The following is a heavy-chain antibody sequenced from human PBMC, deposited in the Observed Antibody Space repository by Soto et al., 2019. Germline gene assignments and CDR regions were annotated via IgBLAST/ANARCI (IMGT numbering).Heavy chain of an antibody. J-gene: IGHJ4*02. Sequence: GGSLRLSCAASGFTFSSYAMSWVRQAPGKGLEWVSAISGSGGSTYYADSVKGRFTISRDNSKNTLYLQMNSLRAEDTAVYYCAKPDAHDYIWGSYRPFDYWGQGTLVTVSS. V-gene: IGHV3-23*01. CDR2: ISGSGGST. CDR1: GFTFSSYA. CDR3: AKPDAHDYIWGSYRPFDY. D-gene: IGHD3-16*02.